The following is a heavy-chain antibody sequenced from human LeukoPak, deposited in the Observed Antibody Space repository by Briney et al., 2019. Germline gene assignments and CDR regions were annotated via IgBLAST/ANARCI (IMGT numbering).Heavy chain of an antibody. CDR2: IYYSGST. V-gene: IGHV4-59*01. J-gene: IGHJ5*02. CDR1: GGSISSYY. D-gene: IGHD3-3*01. Sequence: SETLSLTCTVSGGSISSYYWSWIRQPPGKGLEWIGYIYYSGSTNYNPSLKSRVTISVDTSKNQFSLKLSSVTAADTAVYYCARMVAYDFWSGYWGNWFDPWGQGTLVTASS. CDR3: ARMVAYDFWSGYWGNWFDP.